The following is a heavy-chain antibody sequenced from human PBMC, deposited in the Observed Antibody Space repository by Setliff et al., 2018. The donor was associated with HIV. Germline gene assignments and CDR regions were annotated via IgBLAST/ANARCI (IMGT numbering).Heavy chain of an antibody. CDR3: ARGGTSSNWFGP. D-gene: IGHD2-2*01. J-gene: IGHJ5*02. CDR2: IYYNGNA. CDR1: GGSMRSSGYS. V-gene: IGHV4-30-2*01. Sequence: TLSLTCAVSGGSMRSSGYSWTWIRQAPGKGLEWVGYIYYNGNAYYNPSLKSRVTISVDRSKNQFSLKLTSVTAADTAVYYCARGGTSSNWFGPWGQGTLVTVSS.